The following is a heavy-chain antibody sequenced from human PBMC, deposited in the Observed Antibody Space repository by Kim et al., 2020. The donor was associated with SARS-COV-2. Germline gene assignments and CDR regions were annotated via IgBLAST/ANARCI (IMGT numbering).Heavy chain of an antibody. J-gene: IGHJ4*02. Sequence: YAAPVKGRFTISREDSKNTLYLQMNSLKTEDTAVYYCTPSPYDYVWGSGINWGQGTLVTVSS. V-gene: IGHV3-15*01. CDR3: TPSPYDYVWGSGIN. D-gene: IGHD3-16*01.